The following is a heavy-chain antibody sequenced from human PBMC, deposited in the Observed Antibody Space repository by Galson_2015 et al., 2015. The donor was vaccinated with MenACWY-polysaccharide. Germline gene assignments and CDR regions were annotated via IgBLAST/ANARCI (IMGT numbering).Heavy chain of an antibody. CDR3: ARGGSIRIENEGALDF. D-gene: IGHD2/OR15-2a*01. V-gene: IGHV1-2*02. Sequence: SVKVSCKASGYTFTGYYMHWVRQAPGQGLEWMGWINPNSGGTNYAQKFQGRVTMTRDTSISTAYMELSRLRSDDTAVYYCARGGSIRIENEGALDFWGQGILVTVSS. J-gene: IGHJ3*01. CDR1: GYTFTGYY. CDR2: INPNSGGT.